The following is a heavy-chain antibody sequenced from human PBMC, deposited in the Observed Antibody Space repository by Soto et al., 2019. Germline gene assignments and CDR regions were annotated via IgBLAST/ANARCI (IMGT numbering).Heavy chain of an antibody. CDR2: FNGNGGGT. J-gene: IGHJ5*02. D-gene: IGHD2-15*01. CDR3: AKDNSLHWFDP. CDR1: GFSFSTYA. V-gene: IGHV3-23*01. Sequence: PGGSLRLSCATSGFSFSTYAMTWVRQAPGKGLERVSTFNGNGGGTYYADSVKGRFTISRDNSKNTLYLQMDSLRAEDTATYYCAKDNSLHWFDPWGQGTLVTVSS.